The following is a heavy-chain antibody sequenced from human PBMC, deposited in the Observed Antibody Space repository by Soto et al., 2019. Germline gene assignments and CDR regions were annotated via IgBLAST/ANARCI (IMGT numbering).Heavy chain of an antibody. J-gene: IGHJ5*02. CDR3: AKGVLPWGRYCSSTSCYLYNWFDP. Sequence: GGSLRLSCAASGFTFDDYAMHWVRQAPGKGLEWVSGISWNSGSIGYADSVKGRFTISRDNAKNSLYLQMNSLRAEDTALYYCAKGVLPWGRYCSSTSCYLYNWFDPWGQGTLVTVSS. V-gene: IGHV3-9*01. CDR2: ISWNSGSI. D-gene: IGHD2-2*01. CDR1: GFTFDDYA.